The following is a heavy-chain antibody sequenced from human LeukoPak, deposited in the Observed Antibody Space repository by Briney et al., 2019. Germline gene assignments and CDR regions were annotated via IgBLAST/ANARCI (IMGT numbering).Heavy chain of an antibody. D-gene: IGHD5-24*01. CDR3: ARGRDGYNFLNRGEYYYFDY. J-gene: IGHJ4*02. CDR2: FYTSGST. Sequence: PSKTLSLTCTVSGGSISSGSYYWSWIRQPAGKGLEWIGRFYTSGSTNYNPSLKSRVTISVDTSKNQFSLKLNSVTAADTAVYYCARGRDGYNFLNRGEYYYFDYWGQGTLVTVSS. CDR1: GGSISSGSYY. V-gene: IGHV4-61*02.